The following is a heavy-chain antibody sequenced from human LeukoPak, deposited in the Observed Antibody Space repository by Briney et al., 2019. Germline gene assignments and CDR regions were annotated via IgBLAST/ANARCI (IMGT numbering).Heavy chain of an antibody. Sequence: KPGGSLRLSCAASGFTFNYAWMSWVRQVPGKGLEWVGQTVSEIDGETTDYATPVKGRFTISRDDSKSTLYLQMNSLKIEDTAVYYCTTDEDWNYARKDVWGQGATVIVSS. CDR2: TVSEIDGETT. J-gene: IGHJ6*02. CDR1: GFTFNYAW. V-gene: IGHV3-15*04. D-gene: IGHD1-7*01. CDR3: TTDEDWNYARKDV.